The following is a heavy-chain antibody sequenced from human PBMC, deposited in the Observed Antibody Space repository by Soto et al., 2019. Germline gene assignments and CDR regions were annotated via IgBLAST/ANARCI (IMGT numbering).Heavy chain of an antibody. Sequence: PGGSLRLSCAASGFTFSSYAMHWVRQAPGKGLEWVAVISYDGSNKYYADSVKGRFTISRDNSKNTLYLQMNSLRAEDTAVYYCARTPYSSSDYWGQGTLVTVSS. V-gene: IGHV3-30-3*01. J-gene: IGHJ4*02. CDR3: ARTPYSSSDY. CDR1: GFTFSSYA. CDR2: ISYDGSNK. D-gene: IGHD6-6*01.